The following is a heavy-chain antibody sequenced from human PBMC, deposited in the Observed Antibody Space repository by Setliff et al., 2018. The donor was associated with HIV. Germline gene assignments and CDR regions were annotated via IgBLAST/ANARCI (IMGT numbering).Heavy chain of an antibody. CDR2: IYYSGST. CDR1: GGSISSSSYY. Sequence: SETLSLTCIVSGGSISSSSYYWGWIRQPPGKGLEWIGTIYYSGSTYYNPSLKSRVSISVDTSKNRFSLGLRSVSAADTAVYYCVRHVGKFCSDASCYGVGWFDHWGQGALVTVSS. D-gene: IGHD2-2*01. J-gene: IGHJ5*02. CDR3: VRHVGKFCSDASCYGVGWFDH. V-gene: IGHV4-39*01.